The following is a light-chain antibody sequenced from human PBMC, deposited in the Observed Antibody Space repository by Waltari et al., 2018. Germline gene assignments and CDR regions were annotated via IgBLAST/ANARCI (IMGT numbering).Light chain of an antibody. CDR2: AAS. V-gene: IGKV1-27*01. Sequence: DIQMTQSPSSLSASVGDRVTITCRASQGINHYVAGYQQKPGKVPKLLIYAASSLQSGVPSRVSGSGSGTDVTLTLSSLQPDDVATYYCQKYSSAPWTFGQGTKVEIK. CDR3: QKYSSAPWT. CDR1: QGINHY. J-gene: IGKJ1*01.